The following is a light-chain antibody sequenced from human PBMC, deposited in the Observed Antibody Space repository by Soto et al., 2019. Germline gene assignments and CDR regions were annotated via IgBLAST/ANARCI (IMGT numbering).Light chain of an antibody. Sequence: QSVLTQPASVTGSLGQSITISCTGTSSDIGVYNYVSGYQQHPDKAPTVMLYDVTTRPSGVSNRFSCSKTGDTASLTSSGLPAEDEADYYCRSSASSSALLYVFGTGTRSPS. CDR3: RSSASSSALLYV. CDR1: SSDIGVYNY. V-gene: IGLV2-14*01. CDR2: DVT. J-gene: IGLJ1*01.